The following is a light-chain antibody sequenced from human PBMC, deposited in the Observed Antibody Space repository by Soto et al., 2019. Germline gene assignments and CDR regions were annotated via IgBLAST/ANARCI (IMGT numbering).Light chain of an antibody. CDR3: QQYNGSPVT. CDR2: KAS. V-gene: IGKV1-5*03. J-gene: IGKJ4*01. Sequence: DIQMTQSPSTLSASVGDRVTITCRASQTINNWLAWYQQKPGKAPKLLISKASTLESGVPPRFSGSGSGTQFTLTIRSLQPDDFGIYYCQQYNGSPVTFGGGTRVEIK. CDR1: QTINNW.